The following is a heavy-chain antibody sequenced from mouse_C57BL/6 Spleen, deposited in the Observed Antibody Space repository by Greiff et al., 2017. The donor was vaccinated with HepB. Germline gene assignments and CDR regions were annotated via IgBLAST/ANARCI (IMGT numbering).Heavy chain of an antibody. CDR1: GYAFTNYL. CDR2: INPGSGDT. J-gene: IGHJ4*01. CDR3: ARCPLLLRGAMDY. Sequence: QVQLQQSGAELVRPGTSVKVSCKASGYAFTNYLIEWVKQRPGQGLEWIGVINPGSGDTNYNEKFKGKATLTADKSSSTAYMQLSSLTSEDSAVYFCARCPLLLRGAMDYWGQGTSVTVSS. D-gene: IGHD1-1*01. V-gene: IGHV1-54*01.